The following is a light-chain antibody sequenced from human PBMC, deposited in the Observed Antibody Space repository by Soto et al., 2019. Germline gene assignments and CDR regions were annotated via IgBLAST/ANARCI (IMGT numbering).Light chain of an antibody. CDR1: QSISRW. V-gene: IGKV1-5*03. J-gene: IGKJ1*01. Sequence: DIQMTQSPSTMSASVGDRVTITCRASQSISRWLAWYQQKPGKAPKFLIYKASSLESGVPSRFSGSGSGTEFTLTISSLQPENFATYSCQQYNSSSPETFGHGTKVEIK. CDR2: KAS. CDR3: QQYNSSSPET.